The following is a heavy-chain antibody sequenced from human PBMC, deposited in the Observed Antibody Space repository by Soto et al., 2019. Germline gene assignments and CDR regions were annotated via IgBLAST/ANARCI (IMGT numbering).Heavy chain of an antibody. Sequence: GGSLRLSCAASGFTFSTYGMHWVRQAPGKGLEWVAVISSDGSNEYYADSVKGRFTISRDESKNTLYLQMNSLSAEDTAVYYCAKVLLDDFWSGSHREIQHWGQGTLVTVSS. J-gene: IGHJ1*01. V-gene: IGHV3-30*18. CDR3: AKVLLDDFWSGSHREIQH. CDR1: GFTFSTYG. D-gene: IGHD3-3*01. CDR2: ISSDGSNE.